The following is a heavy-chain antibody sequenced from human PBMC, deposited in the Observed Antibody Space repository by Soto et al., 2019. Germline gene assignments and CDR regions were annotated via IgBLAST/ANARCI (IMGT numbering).Heavy chain of an antibody. CDR3: ATAASYRFDH. CDR1: GFTFSNYW. V-gene: IGHV3-74*01. J-gene: IGHJ4*02. CDR2: INPDATTI. D-gene: IGHD3-10*01. Sequence: PGGSLRLSCATSGFTFSNYWIHWVRQAPGEGLVWVSRINPDATTINYADSVKGRFTVSRDNAKNTLYLQMNSLRAEDTAVYYCATAASYRFDHWGQGTLVTVSS.